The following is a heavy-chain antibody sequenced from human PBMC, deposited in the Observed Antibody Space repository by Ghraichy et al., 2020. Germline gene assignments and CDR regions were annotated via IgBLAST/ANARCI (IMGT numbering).Heavy chain of an antibody. CDR3: AKDMDYGDYESGGR. D-gene: IGHD4-17*01. J-gene: IGHJ4*02. Sequence: GGSLRLSCAASGFTFSNYAMSWVRQAPGKGLEWVSAIGGSGGTTYYADSVKGRFTISRDNSKNTLYLQMNSLRAEDTAVYYCAKDMDYGDYESGGRGGRGTLVTVSS. CDR2: IGGSGGTT. CDR1: GFTFSNYA. V-gene: IGHV3-23*01.